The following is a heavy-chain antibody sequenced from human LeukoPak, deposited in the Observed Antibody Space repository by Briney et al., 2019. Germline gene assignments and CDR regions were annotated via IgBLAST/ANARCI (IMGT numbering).Heavy chain of an antibody. CDR1: GGSISSYY. CDR3: AGHYYDSSGYYYDY. CDR2: IYYSGST. Sequence: SETLSLTCTVSGGSISSYYWSWIRQPPEKGLEWIGYIYYSGSTNYNPSLKSRVTISVDTSKNQFSLKLSSVTAADTAVYYCAGHYYDSSGYYYDYWGQGTLVTVSS. J-gene: IGHJ4*02. V-gene: IGHV4-59*01. D-gene: IGHD3-22*01.